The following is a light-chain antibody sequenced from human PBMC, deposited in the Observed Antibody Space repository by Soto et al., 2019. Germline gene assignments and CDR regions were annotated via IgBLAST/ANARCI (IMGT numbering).Light chain of an antibody. Sequence: EVGMTRSPGVLSVSPGETATVPCRASQSVSNNLAWYQQKAGQAPRLLIYGASTRATGIPARFSGSGYETEFTLTISSLQSEDFAVYYCQQYNNWPLTFGGGTRLEIK. J-gene: IGKJ5*01. V-gene: IGKV3-15*01. CDR3: QQYNNWPLT. CDR1: QSVSNN. CDR2: GAS.